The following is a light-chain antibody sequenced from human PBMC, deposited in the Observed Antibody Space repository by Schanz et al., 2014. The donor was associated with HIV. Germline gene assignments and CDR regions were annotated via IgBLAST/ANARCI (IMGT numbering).Light chain of an antibody. CDR3: QHYGSS. V-gene: IGKV3-20*01. CDR2: GAS. Sequence: EIVLTQSPGTVALSPGDRITLTCRASQSVSTTSLAWYLHKPGQSPRLLIYGASFRAAGIPDRFSGSGAGTYFTLTISRLEPEDFAVYYCQHYGSSFGPGTKVDIK. CDR1: QSVSTTS. J-gene: IGKJ3*01.